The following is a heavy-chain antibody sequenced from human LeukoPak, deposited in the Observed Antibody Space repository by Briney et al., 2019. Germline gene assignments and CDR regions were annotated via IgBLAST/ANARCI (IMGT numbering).Heavy chain of an antibody. CDR1: GFTFSRND. CDR2: SSGSDGST. V-gene: IGHV3-23*01. CDR3: AKRSSGTYVDF. Sequence: GGSLRLSCEASGFTFSRNDMCWIRQAAGKGLEWVSGSSGSDGSTSYIASVRGRFTISRDDSRNTLYLQMNSLRADDTAVYYCAKRSSGTYVDFWGQGTLVTVSS. D-gene: IGHD6-19*01. J-gene: IGHJ4*02.